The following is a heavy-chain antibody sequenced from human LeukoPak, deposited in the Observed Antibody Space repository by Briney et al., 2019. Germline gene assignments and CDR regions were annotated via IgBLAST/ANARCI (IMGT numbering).Heavy chain of an antibody. D-gene: IGHD3-10*01. V-gene: IGHV3-74*01. CDR2: IKIDGSGI. J-gene: IGHJ4*02. CDR3: VRDSSVSDFDY. Sequence: GGSLRPSCAASGLTFSRYAMSWVRQAPGKGLVWVSRIKIDGSGIGYADSVRGRFTISRDNAKNTLYLQMNSLRAEDTAVYYCVRDSSVSDFDYWGQGTLVTVSS. CDR1: GLTFSRYA.